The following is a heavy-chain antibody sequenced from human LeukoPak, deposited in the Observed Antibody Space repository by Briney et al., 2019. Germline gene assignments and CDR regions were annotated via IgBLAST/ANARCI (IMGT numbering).Heavy chain of an antibody. Sequence: GGSLRLSCAASGFTSINSAMNWVHRGPGKGLEWVSGISGSGDSTYYADSVKGRFTISRDSSNNTLFLQINSLRAADTAAYYCAKGRSADITAAINYWGQGTLVTVSS. V-gene: IGHV3-23*01. CDR1: GFTSINSA. J-gene: IGHJ4*02. D-gene: IGHD6-25*01. CDR3: AKGRSADITAAINY. CDR2: ISGSGDST.